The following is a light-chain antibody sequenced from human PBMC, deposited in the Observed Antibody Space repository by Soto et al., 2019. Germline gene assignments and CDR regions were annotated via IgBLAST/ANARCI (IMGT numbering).Light chain of an antibody. Sequence: IHMTHAPSSVSASVVYRVSITFRASQGISSYLNWYQQKPGKAPKLLIYKASTLKSGVPSRFSGSGSGTEFTLTISSLQPDDFATYYCQHYNSYSEAFGQGTKVDIK. J-gene: IGKJ1*01. CDR2: KAS. CDR3: QHYNSYSEA. V-gene: IGKV1-5*03. CDR1: QGISSY.